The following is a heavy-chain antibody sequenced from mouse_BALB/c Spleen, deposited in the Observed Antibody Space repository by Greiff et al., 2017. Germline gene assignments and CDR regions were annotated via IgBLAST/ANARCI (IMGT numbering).Heavy chain of an antibody. CDR1: GYSITSDYA. J-gene: IGHJ2*01. D-gene: IGHD4-1*01. Sequence: EVQLQESGPGLVKPSQSLSLTCTVTGYSITSDYAWNWIRQFPGNKLEWMGYISYSGSTSYNPSLKSRISITRDTSKNQFFLQLNSVTTEDTATYYCARELGQRYYFDYWGQGTTLTVSS. V-gene: IGHV3-2*02. CDR3: ARELGQRYYFDY. CDR2: ISYSGST.